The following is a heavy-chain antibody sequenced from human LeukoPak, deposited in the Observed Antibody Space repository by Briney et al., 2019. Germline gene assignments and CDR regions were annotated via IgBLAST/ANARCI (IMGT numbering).Heavy chain of an antibody. J-gene: IGHJ5*02. CDR2: IYTSGST. D-gene: IGHD2-15*01. V-gene: IGHV4-61*02. CDR3: ARTQVCCSGGSCYSGWFDP. CDR1: GGSISSGSYY. Sequence: SQTLSLTCTVSGGSISSGSYYWSWIRQPPGKGLEWIGRIYTSGSTNYNPSLKSRVTISVDTSKNQFSLKLSSVTAADTAVYYCARTQVCCSGGSCYSGWFDPWGQGTLVTVSS.